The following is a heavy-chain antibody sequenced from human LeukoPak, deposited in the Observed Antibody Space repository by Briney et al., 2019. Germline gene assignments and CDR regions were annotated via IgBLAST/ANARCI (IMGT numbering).Heavy chain of an antibody. D-gene: IGHD1-26*01. CDR1: GGSFSGYY. Sequence: PSETLSLTCAVYGGSFSGYYWSWIRQPPGKGLEWIGEINHSGSTNYNPSLKSRVTISVDTSKNQFSLKLTSVTAADTAMYYCARTYEIVGTTAYYFYFHYMDVWARGTMVTISS. CDR3: ARTYEIVGTTAYYFYFHYMDV. CDR2: INHSGST. J-gene: IGHJ6*03. V-gene: IGHV4-34*01.